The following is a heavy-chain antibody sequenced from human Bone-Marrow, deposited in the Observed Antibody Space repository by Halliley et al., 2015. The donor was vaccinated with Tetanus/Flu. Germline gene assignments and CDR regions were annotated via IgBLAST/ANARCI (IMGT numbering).Heavy chain of an antibody. CDR3: AREPFGWGLFYFGY. D-gene: IGHD3-16*01. V-gene: IGHV1-2*02. J-gene: IGHJ4*02. Sequence: QLVQSGAEVKKPGASVKVSCKASGYSFTDHYIHWERQAPGHGPEWMGWINPKTGGISYAQRFEGRATMTRDTSMTTVYMELSSLASGDTAVYYCAREPFGWGLFYFGYWGPGTLVPVSP. CDR1: GYSFTDHY. CDR2: INPKTGGI.